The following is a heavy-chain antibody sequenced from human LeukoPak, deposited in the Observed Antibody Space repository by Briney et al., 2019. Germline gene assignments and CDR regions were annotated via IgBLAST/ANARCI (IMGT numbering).Heavy chain of an antibody. V-gene: IGHV3-33*06. J-gene: IGHJ4*02. CDR2: IWYDGSNK. Sequence: GGSLRLSCAAPGFTFSSYGMHWVRQAPGKGLEWVAVIWYDGSNKYYADSVKGRFTISRDNSKNTLYLQMNSLRAEDTAVYYCAKEAYNYYDSSGYLFGYWGQGTLVTVSS. CDR1: GFTFSSYG. D-gene: IGHD3-22*01. CDR3: AKEAYNYYDSSGYLFGY.